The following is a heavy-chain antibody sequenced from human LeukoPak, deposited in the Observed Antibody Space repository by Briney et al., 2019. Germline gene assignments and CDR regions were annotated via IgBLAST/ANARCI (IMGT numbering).Heavy chain of an antibody. Sequence: GESLKIPCKASGYSFTSYWIGWVRQMPGKGLEWMGIIYPGDSDTRYSPSFQGQVTISADKSISTAYLQWSSLKASDTAMYYCARHAYYDILTGYYAYYYYYMDVWGKGTTVTVSS. V-gene: IGHV5-51*01. CDR3: ARHAYYDILTGYYAYYYYYMDV. J-gene: IGHJ6*03. D-gene: IGHD3-9*01. CDR1: GYSFTSYW. CDR2: IYPGDSDT.